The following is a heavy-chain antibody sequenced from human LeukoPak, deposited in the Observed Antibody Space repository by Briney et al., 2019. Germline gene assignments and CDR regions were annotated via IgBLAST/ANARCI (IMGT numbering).Heavy chain of an antibody. J-gene: IGHJ3*02. CDR3: ARDQFYAFDI. V-gene: IGHV3-48*02. CDR1: GXTFSSYY. Sequence: GGSLRLSCAGSGXTFSSYYMIWVRQAPGKGLEWVSYISRSSSTIYYADSVKGRFTISRDNAKNSLYLQMNSLRDEDTAVYYCARDQFYAFDIWGQGTMVTVSS. CDR2: ISRSSSTI.